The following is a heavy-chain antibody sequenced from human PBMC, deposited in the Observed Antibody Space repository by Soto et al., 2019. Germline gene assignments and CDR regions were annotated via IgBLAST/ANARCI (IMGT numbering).Heavy chain of an antibody. V-gene: IGHV1-18*01. CDR2: ISAYNGNT. CDR3: ARDSANDYGDYALYYYYYMDV. CDR1: GYTFTSYG. J-gene: IGHJ6*03. D-gene: IGHD4-17*01. Sequence: QVQLVQSGAEVKKPGASVKVSCKASGYTFTSYGISWVRQAPGQGLEWMGWISAYNGNTNYAQKLQGRVTMTTDTSKSTAYMELRSLRSDDTAVYYCARDSANDYGDYALYYYYYMDVWGKGTTVTVSS.